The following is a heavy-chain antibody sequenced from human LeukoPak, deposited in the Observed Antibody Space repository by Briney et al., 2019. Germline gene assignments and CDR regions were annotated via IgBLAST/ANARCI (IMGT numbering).Heavy chain of an antibody. J-gene: IGHJ5*02. D-gene: IGHD1-7*01. V-gene: IGHV4-59*01. CDR1: GGSMINLY. Sequence: SETLSLTCSVSGGSMINLYWTWIRQPPGKGLEWIGDIYDSGSTRYNTSLESRVTISVDTSKNQFSLKLTSLTAADTAVYYCARERAITGTRWVYFDPWGQGTLVTVSS. CDR2: IYDSGST. CDR3: ARERAITGTRWVYFDP.